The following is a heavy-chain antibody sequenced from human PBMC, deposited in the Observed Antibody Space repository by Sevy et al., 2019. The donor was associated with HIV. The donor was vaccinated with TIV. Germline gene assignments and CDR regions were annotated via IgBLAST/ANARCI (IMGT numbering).Heavy chain of an antibody. CDR3: ATESDIVVVRGYYYGMDV. CDR1: GYTFTSYD. Sequence: ASVKVSCKASGYTFTSYDINWVRQATGQGLEWMGWMNPNSGNTGYAQTFQGRVTMTRNTSISTAYMELSSLRSEDTAVYYCATESDIVVVRGYYYGMDVWGQGTTVTVSS. D-gene: IGHD2-2*01. CDR2: MNPNSGNT. V-gene: IGHV1-8*01. J-gene: IGHJ6*02.